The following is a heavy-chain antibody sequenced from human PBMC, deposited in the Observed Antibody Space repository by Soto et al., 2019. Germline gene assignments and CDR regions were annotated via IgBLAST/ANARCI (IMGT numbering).Heavy chain of an antibody. CDR3: ARAPGSLDRISDLDY. D-gene: IGHD1-1*01. J-gene: IGHJ4*02. CDR1: DDSDISVGVR. V-gene: IGHV4-30-2*05. CDR2: IYNGGST. Sequence: CHPWTVADDSDISVGVRRTWLSRPHGKGLEWIGYIYNGGSTYYRPSLESRMHMSLDATRNHYSLRLTSVTAADTAVYFCARAPGSLDRISDLDYWVQGKLVTGFS.